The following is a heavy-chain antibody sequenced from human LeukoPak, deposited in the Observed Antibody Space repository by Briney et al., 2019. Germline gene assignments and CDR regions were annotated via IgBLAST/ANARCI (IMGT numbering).Heavy chain of an antibody. V-gene: IGHV3-33*01. CDR2: IWYDGSNK. CDR1: GFTFSSYG. Sequence: PGGSLRLSCAASGFTFSSYGMHWVRQAPGKGLEWVAVIWYDGSNKYYADSVKGRFTISRDNSKNTLYLQMNSLRAEDTAVYYCAREMEAAAGVFDYWGQGTLVTVSS. CDR3: AREMEAAAGVFDY. D-gene: IGHD6-13*01. J-gene: IGHJ4*02.